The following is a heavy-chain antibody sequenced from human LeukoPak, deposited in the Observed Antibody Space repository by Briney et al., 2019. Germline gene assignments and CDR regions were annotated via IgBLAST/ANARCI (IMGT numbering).Heavy chain of an antibody. J-gene: IGHJ4*02. CDR2: IIPILSTA. D-gene: IGHD1-7*01. Sequence: ESSVKVSCKASGGTFSSYAISWVRQAPGQGLEWMGGIIPILSTANYAQKLQGRVTITTDESTSTDYMELSSLRSEDTAVYYCARALMAGTVDYWGQGTLVTVSS. CDR1: GGTFSSYA. CDR3: ARALMAGTVDY. V-gene: IGHV1-69*05.